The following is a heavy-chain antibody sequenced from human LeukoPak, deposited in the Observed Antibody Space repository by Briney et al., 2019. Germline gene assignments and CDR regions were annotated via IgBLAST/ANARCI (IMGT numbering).Heavy chain of an antibody. CDR1: GYTFTGYF. D-gene: IGHD2-2*01. CDR2: INPNSGGT. Sequence: ASVKVSCKASGYTFTGYFMHWVRQAPGQGLEWMGWINPNSGGTNYAQKFQGRVTMTRDTSISTAYMELSRLRSDDTAVYYCASSSVYCSSTSCYFNWGQGTLVTVSS. CDR3: ASSSVYCSSTSCYFN. V-gene: IGHV1-2*02. J-gene: IGHJ4*02.